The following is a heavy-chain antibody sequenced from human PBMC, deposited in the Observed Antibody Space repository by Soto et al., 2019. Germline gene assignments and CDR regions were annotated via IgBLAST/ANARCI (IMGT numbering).Heavy chain of an antibody. CDR2: ISYDGSNK. V-gene: IGHV3-30-3*01. D-gene: IGHD6-13*01. J-gene: IGHJ4*02. CDR3: ARDTAAGRGGYYFDY. CDR1: GFTFSSYA. Sequence: QVQLVESGGGVVQPGRSLRLSCAASGFTFSSYAMHWVRQAPGKGLEWVAVISYDGSNKYYADSVKGRFTISRDNSKNTLYLQMNSLRAEDTAVYYCARDTAAGRGGYYFDYWGQGTLVTVSS.